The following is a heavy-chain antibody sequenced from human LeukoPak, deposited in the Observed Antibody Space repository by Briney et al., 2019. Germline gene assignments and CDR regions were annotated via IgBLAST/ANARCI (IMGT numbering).Heavy chain of an antibody. V-gene: IGHV3-13*01. CDR1: GFTFSSYD. Sequence: GGSLRLSCAASGFTFSSYDMHWVRQATGKGLEWVSAIGTAGDTYYPGSVKGRFTISRENAKNSLYLQMNSLRAGDTAVYYCARDPVAARPFYYYYYMDVWGKGATVTVSS. CDR3: ARDPVAARPFYYYYYMDV. J-gene: IGHJ6*03. CDR2: IGTAGDT. D-gene: IGHD6-6*01.